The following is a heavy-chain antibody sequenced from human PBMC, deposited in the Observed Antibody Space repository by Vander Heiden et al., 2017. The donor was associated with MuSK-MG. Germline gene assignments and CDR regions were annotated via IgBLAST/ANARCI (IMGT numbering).Heavy chain of an antibody. CDR3: VKENDYYYFAY. CDR2: ITATGGAT. V-gene: IGHV3-23*01. J-gene: IGHJ4*02. D-gene: IGHD5-12*01. Sequence: EVQPLESGGGLVQPAGSLRLSCAASGFPFSNYHMSCAPPAPGKGLEWVSAITATGGATYYTDSVKGRFTISRDNSRNTLLLQMNSLRAEDTAVYYCVKENDYYYFAYWGQGALVTVSS. CDR1: GFPFSNYH.